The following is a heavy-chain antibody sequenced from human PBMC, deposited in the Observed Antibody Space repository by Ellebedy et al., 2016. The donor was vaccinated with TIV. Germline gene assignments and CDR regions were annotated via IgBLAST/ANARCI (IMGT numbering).Heavy chain of an antibody. J-gene: IGHJ5*02. Sequence: MPSETLSLTCTVSGGSVSSGRYYWSWIRQPPGKGLGWVGYIYYSGSTNYNPTRKSRVTISIDTSKNQFSLRLTAVTAADTAVYYCARDDPSGWLDPWGQGTLVTVSS. CDR2: IYYSGST. CDR3: ARDDPSGWLDP. CDR1: GGSVSSGRYY. V-gene: IGHV4-61*01. D-gene: IGHD3-10*01.